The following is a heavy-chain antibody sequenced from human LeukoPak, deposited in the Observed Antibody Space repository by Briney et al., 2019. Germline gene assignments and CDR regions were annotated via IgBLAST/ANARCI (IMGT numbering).Heavy chain of an antibody. D-gene: IGHD2-15*01. CDR2: ISGSGGSR. CDR1: GFTCSSYA. V-gene: IGHV3-23*01. Sequence: GGSLTLSCAASGFTCSSYAMSWVRQAPGKGLEWVSAISGSGGSRYYADSVKGRFTISRDNSKNTLYLQMNSLRAEDTAVYYCAKDGARCCSGGSCHSTPYWGQGTLVTVSS. J-gene: IGHJ4*02. CDR3: AKDGARCCSGGSCHSTPY.